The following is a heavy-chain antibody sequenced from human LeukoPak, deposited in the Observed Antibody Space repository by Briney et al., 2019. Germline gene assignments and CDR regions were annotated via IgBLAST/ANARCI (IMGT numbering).Heavy chain of an antibody. J-gene: IGHJ6*02. D-gene: IGHD4-17*01. CDR3: ARDNRVYGDRRGYGMDV. V-gene: IGHV4-4*02. CDR2: IYHSGST. CDR1: GGSISSSNW. Sequence: PSGTLSLTCAVSGGSISSSNWWSWVRQPPGKGLEWIGEIYHSGSTNYNPSLKSRVTISVGKSKNQFSLKLSSVTAADTAVYYCARDNRVYGDRRGYGMDVWGQGTTVTVSS.